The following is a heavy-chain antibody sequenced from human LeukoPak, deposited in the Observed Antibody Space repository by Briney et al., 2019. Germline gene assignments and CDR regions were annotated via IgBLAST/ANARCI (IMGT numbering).Heavy chain of an antibody. D-gene: IGHD6-13*01. CDR3: AKGKYSSSWYRRAAEYFQH. J-gene: IGHJ1*01. Sequence: PGGSLRLPCAASGFTFSSYAMSWVRQAPGKGLEWVSAISGSGGSTYYADSVKGRFTISRDNSKNTLYLQMNSLRAEDTAVYYCAKGKYSSSWYRRAAEYFQHWGQGTLVTVSS. CDR2: ISGSGGST. CDR1: GFTFSSYA. V-gene: IGHV3-23*01.